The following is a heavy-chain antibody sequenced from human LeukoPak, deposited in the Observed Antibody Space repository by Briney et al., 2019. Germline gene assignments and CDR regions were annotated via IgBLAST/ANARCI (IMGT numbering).Heavy chain of an antibody. CDR2: ISGSGGST. Sequence: GGSLRLSCAASGFTFSSYAMSWVRQAPGKGLEWVSSISGSGGSTYYADSVKGRLTISRDNSKNTLYLQMNSLKAEDTAVYYCARPPGYCGGASWCDYWGQGTQVTVSS. CDR1: GFTFSSYA. J-gene: IGHJ4*02. D-gene: IGHD2-21*01. V-gene: IGHV3-23*01. CDR3: ARPPGYCGGASWCDY.